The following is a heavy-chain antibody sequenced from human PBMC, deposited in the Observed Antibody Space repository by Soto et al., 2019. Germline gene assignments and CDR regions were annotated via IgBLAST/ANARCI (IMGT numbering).Heavy chain of an antibody. D-gene: IGHD6-13*01. Sequence: GSLRLSCAASGFTFSSYAMSWVRQAPGRGLEWVSTISDSGGSTYYADSVKGRFTISRDNSKNTLFLQMNSLRAEDTAVYYCAKGRGSVAAGFDYWGQGTLVTVSS. CDR1: GFTFSSYA. V-gene: IGHV3-23*01. CDR2: ISDSGGST. J-gene: IGHJ4*02. CDR3: AKGRGSVAAGFDY.